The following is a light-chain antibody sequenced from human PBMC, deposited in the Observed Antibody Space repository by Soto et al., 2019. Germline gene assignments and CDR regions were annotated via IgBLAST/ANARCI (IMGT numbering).Light chain of an antibody. Sequence: DIQMTQSPSSLSASVGDRVTITCRASQGISKYLAWYQQKPGKGPKLLIYAASTLQSGVPSRFSGSGSAIDFTLTISSLQPEDVATYYCQKYNSAPRTFGQGTKVDIK. CDR2: AAS. CDR3: QKYNSAPRT. J-gene: IGKJ1*01. CDR1: QGISKY. V-gene: IGKV1-27*01.